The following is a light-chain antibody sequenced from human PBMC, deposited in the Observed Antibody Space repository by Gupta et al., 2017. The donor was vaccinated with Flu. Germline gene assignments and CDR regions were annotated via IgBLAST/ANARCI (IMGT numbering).Light chain of an antibody. CDR2: GAS. Sequence: TLLSAPGGRTTPTCCADQHVISNYLAWYQQKAGQPPRLLIYGASNRETGIPDRFSGSGSGTDFTLTISRLHPEDFAVYYCQQYNNFPFTFGQGTKVEIK. V-gene: IGKV3-20*01. CDR1: QHVISNY. J-gene: IGKJ2*01. CDR3: QQYNNFPFT.